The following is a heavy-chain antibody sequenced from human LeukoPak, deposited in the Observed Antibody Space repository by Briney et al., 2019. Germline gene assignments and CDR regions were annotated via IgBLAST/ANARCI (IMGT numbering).Heavy chain of an antibody. CDR1: GFTFSSFA. J-gene: IGHJ5*02. CDR3: VKGDYDVLTGWNNWFDP. V-gene: IGHV3-23*01. CDR2: ISGTGGST. Sequence: PGESLRLSCAASGFTFSSFAMSWVRQAPGKGLEWVSAISGTGGSTFYADSVKGRFTISRDNSKYTLFLQMNSPRAEDTALYFCVKGDYDVLTGWNNWFDPWGQGTLVTVSS. D-gene: IGHD3-9*01.